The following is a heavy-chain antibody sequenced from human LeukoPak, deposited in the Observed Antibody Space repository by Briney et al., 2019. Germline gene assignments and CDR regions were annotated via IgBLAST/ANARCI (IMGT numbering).Heavy chain of an antibody. CDR1: GFTFSSYA. CDR2: ISGSGGST. D-gene: IGHD6-13*01. Sequence: GGSLRLSCAASGFTFSSYAVSWVRQAPGKGLEWVSGISGSGGSTYYTDSVKGRFTISRDNSKNTLYLQMNSLRVEDTAVYYCAKDRAYSGSWYDYWGQGTLVTVSS. V-gene: IGHV3-23*01. CDR3: AKDRAYSGSWYDY. J-gene: IGHJ4*02.